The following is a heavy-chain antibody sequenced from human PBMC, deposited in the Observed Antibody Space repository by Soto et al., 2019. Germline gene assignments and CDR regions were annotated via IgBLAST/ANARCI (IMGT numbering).Heavy chain of an antibody. CDR1: GVSISSYY. CDR2: IYYSGST. J-gene: IGHJ4*02. Sequence: SETLSLTCTISGVSISSYYWSWIRQPPGKGLEWIGYIYYSGSTNYNPSLKSRVTVSVDASKNQFSLKLSSVTAADTAVYYCAGTWGSTNDYWGRGTLVTVSS. CDR3: AGTWGSTNDY. V-gene: IGHV4-59*01. D-gene: IGHD3-16*01.